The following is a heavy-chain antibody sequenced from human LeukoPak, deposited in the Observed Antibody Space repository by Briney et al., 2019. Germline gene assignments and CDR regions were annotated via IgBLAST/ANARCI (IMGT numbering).Heavy chain of an antibody. V-gene: IGHV3-30*18. CDR3: AKDGTRSWFGEAT. D-gene: IGHD3-10*01. J-gene: IGHJ5*02. Sequence: PGRSLRLSCAASGFTFSDYGMQWVRQAPGKGLEWVALISTDGSDKDYADSVKGRFTLSRDSSKNTLYLQMNSLRVEDTAVYYCAKDGTRSWFGEATWGQGTLVTVSS. CDR1: GFTFSDYG. CDR2: ISTDGSDK.